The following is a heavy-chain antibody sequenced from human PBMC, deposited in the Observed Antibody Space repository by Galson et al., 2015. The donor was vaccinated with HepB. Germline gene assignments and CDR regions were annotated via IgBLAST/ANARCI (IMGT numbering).Heavy chain of an antibody. CDR2: ISSDGSNK. CDR3: AKDRRVLGAGSYPGY. J-gene: IGHJ4*02. CDR1: GFTFSRYG. D-gene: IGHD3-10*01. V-gene: IGHV3-30*18. Sequence: SLRLSCAASGFTFSRYGMHWVRQAPGKGLEWVAVISSDGSNKYYGDSVKGRFTISRDNSKNTLYLQMNSLTTEDTAVYYWAKDRRVLGAGSYPGYWGQGTLVTVSS.